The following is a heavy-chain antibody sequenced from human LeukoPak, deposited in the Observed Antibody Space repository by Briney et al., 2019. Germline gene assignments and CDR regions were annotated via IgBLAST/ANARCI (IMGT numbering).Heavy chain of an antibody. V-gene: IGHV3-21*01. Sequence: PGGSLRLSCEASGFTFSNYNMNWVRQAPGKELEWVSSITSTSSYIYYADSVRGRFTISRDNSKNSLYLQMNSLKPEDTAVYYCAKDKDAWGNSDYWGQGTLVTVSS. CDR1: GFTFSNYN. CDR2: ITSTSSYI. J-gene: IGHJ4*02. D-gene: IGHD3-16*01. CDR3: AKDKDAWGNSDY.